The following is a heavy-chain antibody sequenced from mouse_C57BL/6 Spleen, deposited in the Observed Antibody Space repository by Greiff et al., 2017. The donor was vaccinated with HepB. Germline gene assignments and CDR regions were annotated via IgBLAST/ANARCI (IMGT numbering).Heavy chain of an antibody. CDR2: ISDGGSYT. Sequence: EVKVEESRGGLVKPGGSLKLSCAASGFTFSSYAMSWVRQTPEKRLEWVATISDGGSYTYYPDNVKGRFTISRDNAKNNLYLQMSHLKSEDTAMYYCARDSNYDYWGQGTTLTVSS. V-gene: IGHV5-4*01. CDR3: ARDSNYDY. D-gene: IGHD2-5*01. CDR1: GFTFSSYA. J-gene: IGHJ2*01.